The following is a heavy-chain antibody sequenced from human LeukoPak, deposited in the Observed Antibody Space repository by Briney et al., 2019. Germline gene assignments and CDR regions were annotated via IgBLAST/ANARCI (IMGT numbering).Heavy chain of an antibody. CDR1: GFTFSSYE. V-gene: IGHV3-48*03. Sequence: GGSLRLSCAASGFTFSSYEMNWVRQAPGKGLEWVSYISSSGSTIYYADSVKGRFTISRDNAKNSLYLQMNSLRAEDTAVYYCAKPESSPNSPYSSGWPFDYWGQGTLVTVSS. J-gene: IGHJ4*02. D-gene: IGHD6-19*01. CDR2: ISSSGSTI. CDR3: AKPESSPNSPYSSGWPFDY.